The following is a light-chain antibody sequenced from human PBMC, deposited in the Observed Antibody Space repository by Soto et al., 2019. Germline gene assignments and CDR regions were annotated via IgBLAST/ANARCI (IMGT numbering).Light chain of an antibody. CDR3: LQNNSYPVT. CDR1: QSIMSW. Sequence: DIQVTQSPSTLSASVGDIVTITCRASQSIMSWLAWYQQKPGKAPKLLIYKASDLDVGVPSRFAGSGSGTEFTLTISSLQPEDFATYYCLQNNSYPVTFGQGTKVDIK. CDR2: KAS. J-gene: IGKJ1*01. V-gene: IGKV1-5*03.